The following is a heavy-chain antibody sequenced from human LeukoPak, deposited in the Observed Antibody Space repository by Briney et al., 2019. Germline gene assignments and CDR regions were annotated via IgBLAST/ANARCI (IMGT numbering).Heavy chain of an antibody. V-gene: IGHV1-18*01. J-gene: IGHJ4*02. CDR2: INTYNGNT. CDR3: ARDQGYRRRYFVY. CDR1: GYTFTNYG. D-gene: IGHD5-18*01. Sequence: EASVKVSCKASGYTFTNYGISWVRQAPGQGLEWMGWINTYNGNTNYAQKLQGRVTMTTDTSTSTAYMELRSLRSDDTAVYYCARDQGYRRRYFVYWGQGTLVTVSS.